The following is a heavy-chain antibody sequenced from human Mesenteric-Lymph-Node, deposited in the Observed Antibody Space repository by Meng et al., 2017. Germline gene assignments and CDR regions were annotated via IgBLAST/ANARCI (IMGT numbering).Heavy chain of an antibody. V-gene: IGHV4-4*03. Sequence: VSLSVWAPGLLKTPGTLSHASAFSCGSISSSNGWSWVRQPPGKGLEWMGEIYDGESTNNNPSLKRRVTISVDKSKTKFSLKLSSVTAADTAVCYCARAVVRSANWFDPWGQGTLVTVSS. CDR1: CGSISSSNG. CDR2: IYDGEST. D-gene: IGHD3-10*02. CDR3: ARAVVRSANWFDP. J-gene: IGHJ5*02.